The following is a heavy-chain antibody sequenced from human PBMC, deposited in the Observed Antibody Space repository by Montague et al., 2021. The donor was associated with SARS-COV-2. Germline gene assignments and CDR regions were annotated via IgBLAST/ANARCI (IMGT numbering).Heavy chain of an antibody. CDR2: IYTSGST. CDR1: GGSISSGSYY. D-gene: IGHD2-2*01. Sequence: TLSLTCTVSGGSISSGSYYWSWIRRPAGKGLEWIGRIYTSGSTNYXPSLKSRVTISVDTSKNQFSLKLSSVTAADTAVYYCARSSGGYCSSTSCYAYYYYYMDVWGKGTTVTVSS. J-gene: IGHJ6*03. CDR3: ARSSGGYCSSTSCYAYYYYYMDV. V-gene: IGHV4-61*02.